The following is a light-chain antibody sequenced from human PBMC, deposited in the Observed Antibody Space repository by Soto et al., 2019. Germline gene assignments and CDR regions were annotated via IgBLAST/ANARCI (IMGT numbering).Light chain of an antibody. Sequence: EIVLTQSPGTLSLSPGERATLSCRASQSVSNNYLAWYQQKPGQAPRLLIYGASTRATDIPDRFSGSGSGTDFTLTISTLQAEDVAIYYCQQYYNTPLTFGGGTKVDIK. CDR1: QSVSNNY. V-gene: IGKV3-20*01. CDR2: GAS. CDR3: QQYYNTPLT. J-gene: IGKJ4*01.